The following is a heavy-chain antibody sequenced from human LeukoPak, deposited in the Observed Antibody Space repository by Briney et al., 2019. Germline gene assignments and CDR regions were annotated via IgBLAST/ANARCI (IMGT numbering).Heavy chain of an antibody. CDR2: IIPIFGTA. CDR3: ARDPLAYSSSWYFGY. J-gene: IGHJ4*02. V-gene: IGHV1-69*06. D-gene: IGHD6-13*01. Sequence: SVKVSCKASGGTFSSYAISWVRQAPGQGLEWMGGIIPIFGTANYAQRFQGRVTITADKSTSTAYMELSSLRSEDTAVYYCARDPLAYSSSWYFGYWGQGTLVTVSS. CDR1: GGTFSSYA.